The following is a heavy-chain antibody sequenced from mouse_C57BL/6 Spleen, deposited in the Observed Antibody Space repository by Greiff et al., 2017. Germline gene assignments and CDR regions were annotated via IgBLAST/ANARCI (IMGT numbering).Heavy chain of an antibody. Sequence: EVQLVESGGGLVKPGGSLKLSCAASGFTFSSYTMSWVRQTPEKRLEWVATISGGGGNTYYPDSVKGRFTISRDNAKNTLYLQMSSLRSEDTALYYCARRGYGSYGFDYWGQGTTLTVSS. J-gene: IGHJ2*01. CDR2: ISGGGGNT. D-gene: IGHD2-10*02. V-gene: IGHV5-9*01. CDR3: ARRGYGSYGFDY. CDR1: GFTFSSYT.